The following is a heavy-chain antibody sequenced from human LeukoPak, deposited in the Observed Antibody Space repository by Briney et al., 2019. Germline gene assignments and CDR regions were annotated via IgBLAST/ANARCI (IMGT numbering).Heavy chain of an antibody. J-gene: IGHJ4*02. V-gene: IGHV3-53*01. Sequence: GGSLRLSCAASGFTVSSNYMSWVRQAPGKGLEWVSVIYSGGSTYYADSVKGRFTISRDNSKNTLYLQMNSLRAEDTAVYYCAKDGSGWFWGYFDYWGQGTLVTVSS. CDR1: GFTVSSNY. D-gene: IGHD6-19*01. CDR2: IYSGGST. CDR3: AKDGSGWFWGYFDY.